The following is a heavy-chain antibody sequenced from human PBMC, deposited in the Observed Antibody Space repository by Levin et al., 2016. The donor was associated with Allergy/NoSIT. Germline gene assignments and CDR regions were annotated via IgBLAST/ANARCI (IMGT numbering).Heavy chain of an antibody. J-gene: IGHJ4*02. CDR3: ATLRGDAHTNPLDY. CDR2: ISGSGGST. D-gene: IGHD2-2*01. CDR1: GFTFSSYA. Sequence: GESLKISCAASGFTFSSYAMSWVRQAPGKGLEWVSAISGSGGSTYYADSVKGRFTISRDNSKNTLYLQMNSLRAEDTAVYYCATLRGDAHTNPLDYWGQGTLVTVSS. V-gene: IGHV3-23*01.